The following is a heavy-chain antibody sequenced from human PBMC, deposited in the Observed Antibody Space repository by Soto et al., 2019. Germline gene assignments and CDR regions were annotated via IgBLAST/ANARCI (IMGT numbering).Heavy chain of an antibody. J-gene: IGHJ4*02. CDR2: INPSGGST. CDR3: ARAASYGDLGIDY. CDR1: GYTFTSYY. Sequence: XSVKVSCKASGYTFTSYYMHLVRQSPGQGLEWMGIINPSGGSTSYAQKFQGRVTMTRDTSTSTVYMELSSLRSEDTAVYYCARAASYGDLGIDYWGQGTLVTVSS. V-gene: IGHV1-46*03. D-gene: IGHD4-17*01.